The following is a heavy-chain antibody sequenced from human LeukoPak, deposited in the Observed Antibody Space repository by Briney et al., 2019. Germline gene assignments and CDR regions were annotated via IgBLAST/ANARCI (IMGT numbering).Heavy chain of an antibody. CDR2: INSDGRTT. D-gene: IGHD3-16*01. V-gene: IGHV3-74*01. CDR3: SRGGQDDYSDY. Sequence: PGGSLRLSCVASGFTFSSYDMHWVRQGPGKGLVWVSRINSDGRTTDYADSVRGRFTISRDNAKNTLYLQMNSLRAEDTAVYYCSRGGQDDYSDYWGQGTLVTVSS. CDR1: GFTFSSYD. J-gene: IGHJ4*02.